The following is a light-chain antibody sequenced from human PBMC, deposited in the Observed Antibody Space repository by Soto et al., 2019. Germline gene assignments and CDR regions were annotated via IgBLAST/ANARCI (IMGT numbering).Light chain of an antibody. CDR3: QQYNYWPPRT. CDR2: DAS. CDR1: QTVSSN. V-gene: IGKV3-15*01. Sequence: ETVMTQSPATLSVSPGERATLSCRASQTVSSNLAWYQQKPGQAPRLLIYDASTRATGIPARFSGSGSGTEFTLTISSLQSEDFAIYYCQQYNYWPPRTFGQGTQVDIK. J-gene: IGKJ1*01.